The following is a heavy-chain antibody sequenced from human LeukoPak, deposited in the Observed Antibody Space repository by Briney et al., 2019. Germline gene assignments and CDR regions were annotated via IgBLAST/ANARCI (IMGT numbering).Heavy chain of an antibody. Sequence: SETLSLTCAVYGGSFSGYYWSWIRQPPGKGLEWIGEINHSGSTNYNPPLKSRVAISVDTSKNQFSLKLSSVTAADTAVYYCARGRYYCSSTSCPNWFDPWGQGTLVTVSS. CDR1: GGSFSGYY. CDR3: ARGRYYCSSTSCPNWFDP. V-gene: IGHV4-34*01. CDR2: INHSGST. D-gene: IGHD2-2*01. J-gene: IGHJ5*02.